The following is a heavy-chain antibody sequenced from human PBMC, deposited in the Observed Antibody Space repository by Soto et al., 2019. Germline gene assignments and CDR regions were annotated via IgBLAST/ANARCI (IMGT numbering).Heavy chain of an antibody. CDR3: ARGQVVAAQH. CDR1: GGSISSGGYS. Sequence: QLQLQESGSGLVKPSQTLSLTCAVSGGSISSGGYSWSWIRQPPGKGLEWIGYIYHSGSTYYNPSLXGXAXIXXDRSKNQFSLKLSSVPAADTAVYSSARGQVVAAQHWGQGTLVTISS. D-gene: IGHD2-15*01. V-gene: IGHV4-30-2*01. J-gene: IGHJ4*02. CDR2: IYHSGST.